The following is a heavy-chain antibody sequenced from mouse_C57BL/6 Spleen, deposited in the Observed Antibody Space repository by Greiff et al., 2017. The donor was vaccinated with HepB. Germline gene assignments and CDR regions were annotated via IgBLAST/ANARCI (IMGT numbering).Heavy chain of an antibody. V-gene: IGHV5-17*01. CDR1: GFTFSDYG. CDR2: ISSGSSTI. CDR3: ERTLRRGFDD. J-gene: IGHJ2*01. D-gene: IGHD2-12*01. Sequence: EVKVEESGGGLVKPGGSLKLSCAASGFTFSDYGMHWVRQAPEKGLEWVAYISSGSSTIYYADTVKGRFTISRDTAKKTQYLQMTSLRSEDTAMYYCERTLRRGFDDWGRGTALTVSS.